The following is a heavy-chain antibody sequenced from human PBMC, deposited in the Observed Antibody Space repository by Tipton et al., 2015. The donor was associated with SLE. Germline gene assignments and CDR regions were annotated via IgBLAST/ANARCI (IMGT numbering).Heavy chain of an antibody. CDR2: IIPILGIA. CDR1: GGTFSSYA. V-gene: IGHV1-69*09. Sequence: QLVQSGAEVKKPGSSVKVSCKASGGTFSSYAISWVRQAPGQGLEWMGRIIPILGIANYAQKFQGRVTITADKSTSTAYMELNSLRSEDTAVYYCASPGDYELRAFDIWGQGTMVTVSS. CDR3: ASPGDYELRAFDI. D-gene: IGHD4-17*01. J-gene: IGHJ3*02.